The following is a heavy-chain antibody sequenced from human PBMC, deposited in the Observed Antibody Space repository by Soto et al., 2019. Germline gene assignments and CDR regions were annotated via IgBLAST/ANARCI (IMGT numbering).Heavy chain of an antibody. D-gene: IGHD4-17*01. V-gene: IGHV3-7*03. Sequence: GRSLRLSCAASGFSISNYGINFDRLTPGNGLGWGSSLKGDASQRYYTGSVKGRVTISRDNAKHSLYLQLSSLRVEDTTECYCATVGNGENSAYRQLHYCGQG. CDR1: GFSISNYG. CDR3: ATVGNGENSAYRQLHY. J-gene: IGHJ4*02. CDR2: LKGDASQR.